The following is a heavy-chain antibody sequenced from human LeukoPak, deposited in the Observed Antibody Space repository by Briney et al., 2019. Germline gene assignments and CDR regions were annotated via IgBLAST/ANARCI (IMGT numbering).Heavy chain of an antibody. J-gene: IGHJ4*02. D-gene: IGHD1-26*01. CDR1: GGSFSGYY. Sequence: SETLSLTCAVYGGSFSGYYWSWIRQPPGKGLEWIGEINHSGSTNYNPSLKSRVTISVDTSKNQFSLKLSSVTAADTAVYYCARGQGGGNYPFDYWGQGTLVTVSS. CDR3: ARGQGGGNYPFDY. CDR2: INHSGST. V-gene: IGHV4-34*01.